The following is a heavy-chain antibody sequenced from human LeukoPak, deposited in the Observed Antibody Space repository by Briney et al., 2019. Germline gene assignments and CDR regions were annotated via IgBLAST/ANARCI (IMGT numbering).Heavy chain of an antibody. CDR2: VDPSGGST. D-gene: IGHD6-13*01. CDR1: GYTCTSHY. J-gene: IGHJ4*02. CDR3: ARDNTAAGPFDY. V-gene: IGHV1-46*01. Sequence: ASVKVSCKASGYTCTSHYMHWVRQAPGQGLEWMGIVDPSGGSTSRAQKFQGRVTITRDTSTSTVYMELSSLRSEDTAVYYCARDNTAAGPFDYWGQGTLVTVSS.